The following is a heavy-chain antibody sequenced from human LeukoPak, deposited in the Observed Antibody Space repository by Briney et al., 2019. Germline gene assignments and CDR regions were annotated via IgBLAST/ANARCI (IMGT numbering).Heavy chain of an antibody. CDR2: IRTKPVNYAA. Sequence: GGSLRLSCAASGFTFSGSAVHWVRQASGKGLEWLGRIRTKPVNYAAAYAASVKGRFTISRDDSKNSAYLQMDSLKTEDTAVYYCSRFDLDYDGSRNASDGLDAWGQGTTVIVSS. CDR3: SRFDLDYDGSRNASDGLDA. CDR1: GFTFSGSA. V-gene: IGHV3-73*01. J-gene: IGHJ6*02. D-gene: IGHD3-16*01.